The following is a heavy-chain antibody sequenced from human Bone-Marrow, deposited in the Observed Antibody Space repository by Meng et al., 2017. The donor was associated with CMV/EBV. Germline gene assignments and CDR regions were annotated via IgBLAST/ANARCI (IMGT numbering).Heavy chain of an antibody. V-gene: IGHV3-23*01. CDR3: ASGPDRHPPHYYAMDV. CDR2: ISGSGDST. CDR1: GFTFSTYA. Sequence: GESLKISCAASGFTFSTYAMTWVRQAPRKGLEWVSTISGSGDSTYSADSVKGRFTISRDNSKNTLYLQMNSLRAEDTAVYYCASGPDRHPPHYYAMDVWGQGTTVTVSS. J-gene: IGHJ6*02.